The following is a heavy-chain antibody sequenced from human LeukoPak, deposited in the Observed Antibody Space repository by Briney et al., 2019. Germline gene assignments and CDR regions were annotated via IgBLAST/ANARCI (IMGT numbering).Heavy chain of an antibody. CDR3: VRRGDASSGWGDHDF. V-gene: IGHV3-23*01. CDR1: GFTFSRYG. J-gene: IGHJ4*02. Sequence: GTSLRLSCAASGFTFSRYGMHWVRQALGKGLEWVSTIGGSGDKTFYADSVKGRFTISRDNSKNMVHLQMNSLTGEDTALYYCVRRGDASSGWGDHDFWGQGALVTVSS. D-gene: IGHD6-19*01. CDR2: IGGSGDKT.